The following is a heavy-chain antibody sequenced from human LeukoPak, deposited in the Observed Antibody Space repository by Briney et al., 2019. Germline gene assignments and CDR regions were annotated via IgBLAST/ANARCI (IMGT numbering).Heavy chain of an antibody. J-gene: IGHJ4*02. V-gene: IGHV1-24*01. CDR1: GYTLTELS. CDR3: ATDVITGSGSYLFDY. D-gene: IGHD3-10*01. Sequence: GASVKVSCKVSGYTLTELSMHWVRRAPGKGLEWMGGFDPEDGETIYAQKFQGRVTMTEDTSTDTAYMELSSLRSEDTAVYYCATDVITGSGSYLFDYWGQGTLVTVSS. CDR2: FDPEDGET.